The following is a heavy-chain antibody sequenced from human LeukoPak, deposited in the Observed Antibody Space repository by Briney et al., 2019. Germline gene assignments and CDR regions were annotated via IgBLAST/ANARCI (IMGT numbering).Heavy chain of an antibody. CDR2: IGSAGKT. CDR1: GFTFSSYD. J-gene: IGHJ5*02. CDR3: ARDRGKGLDP. Sequence: GGSLRLSCAASGFTFSSYDMHWVRQATGKGLEWVSAIGSAGKTCYAGSVKGRFTISRENAKNSLYLQMNSLRAGDTAVYYCARDRGKGLDPWGQGALVTVSS. V-gene: IGHV3-13*01. D-gene: IGHD5-24*01.